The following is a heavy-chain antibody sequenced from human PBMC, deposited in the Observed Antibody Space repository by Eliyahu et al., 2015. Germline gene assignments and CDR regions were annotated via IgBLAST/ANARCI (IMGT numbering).Heavy chain of an antibody. D-gene: IGHD5-24*01. Sequence: EVQLVESGGGLVKPGGSXXLSCAXSGFXFSTXXMNWVRQAPGKGREWVSSISSSSSYIYYADSVKGRFTISRDNAKNSLYLQMNSLRAEDTAVYYCARDGPLLDGYINAFDIWGQGTMVTVSS. CDR1: GFXFSTXX. CDR3: ARDGPLLDGYINAFDI. CDR2: ISSSSSYI. J-gene: IGHJ3*02. V-gene: IGHV3-21*01.